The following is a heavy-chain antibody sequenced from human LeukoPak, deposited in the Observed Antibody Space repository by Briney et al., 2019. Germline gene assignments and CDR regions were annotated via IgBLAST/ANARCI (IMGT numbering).Heavy chain of an antibody. Sequence: GGSLRLSCAASGFTFSNYAMDWVRQAPGRGLEWVSSVDGGGGGTYYADSVKGRFTISRDNSKDTLYLQMNGLRAEDTAVYFCAKQSAGSAAWYSLHYDFWGQGTLVTVSS. CDR2: VDGGGGGT. CDR3: AKQSAGSAAWYSLHYDF. D-gene: IGHD6-13*01. CDR1: GFTFSNYA. V-gene: IGHV3-23*01. J-gene: IGHJ4*02.